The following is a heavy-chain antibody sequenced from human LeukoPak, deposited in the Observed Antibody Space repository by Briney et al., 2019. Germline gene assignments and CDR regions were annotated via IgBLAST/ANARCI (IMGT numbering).Heavy chain of an antibody. CDR3: ARRPQTGYDSSGYYPGDFGY. CDR2: IYYSGST. Sequence: SETLSLTCTVSGGSISSSGYYWGWIRQPPGKGLEWIGSIYYSGSTYYTPSLKSRVTISVDTSKNQFSLKLSSVTAADTAVYYCARRPQTGYDSSGYYPGDFGYWGQGTLVTVSS. J-gene: IGHJ4*02. CDR1: GGSISSSGYY. V-gene: IGHV4-39*01. D-gene: IGHD3-22*01.